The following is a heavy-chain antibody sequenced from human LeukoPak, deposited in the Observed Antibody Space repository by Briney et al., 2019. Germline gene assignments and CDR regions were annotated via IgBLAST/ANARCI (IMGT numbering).Heavy chain of an antibody. Sequence: SGGSLRLSCAASGFTFSSYSMSWVRQAPGKGLEWVSYISSSSSTIYYADSVKGRFTISRDNAKNSLYLQMNSLRAEDTAVYYCARNPSLTIFGVVTYYYYMDVWGKGTTVTVSS. CDR3: ARNPSLTIFGVVTYYYYMDV. CDR1: GFTFSSYS. J-gene: IGHJ6*03. CDR2: ISSSSSTI. D-gene: IGHD3-3*01. V-gene: IGHV3-48*01.